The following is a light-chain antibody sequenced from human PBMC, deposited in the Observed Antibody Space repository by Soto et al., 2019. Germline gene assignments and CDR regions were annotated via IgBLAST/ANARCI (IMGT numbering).Light chain of an antibody. CDR3: SSYTSSSTNV. V-gene: IGLV2-14*01. J-gene: IGLJ1*01. CDR2: DVS. Sequence: QSVLTQPASVSGSPGQSITISCTGTSSDVGGYNYVSWYQQHPGKAPIVMIYDVSNRPSGVSNRFSGSKSGNTASLTISGLQAEDEADYYCSSYTSSSTNVFGSGTKVTVL. CDR1: SSDVGGYNY.